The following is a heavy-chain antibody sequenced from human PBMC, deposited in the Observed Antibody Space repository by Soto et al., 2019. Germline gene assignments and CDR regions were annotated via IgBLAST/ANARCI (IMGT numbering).Heavy chain of an antibody. D-gene: IGHD4-17*01. J-gene: IGHJ4*02. Sequence: PSETLSLTCAVSDDSISSSFWWSWVRQPPGKGLEWIGEIYHTESTVYNPSLKSRVTISVDKSKNQFSLNLDSVTSADTAVYYCARYDFGTFDYWGRGILVTVS. CDR1: DDSISSSFW. CDR3: ARYDFGTFDY. V-gene: IGHV4-4*02. CDR2: IYHTEST.